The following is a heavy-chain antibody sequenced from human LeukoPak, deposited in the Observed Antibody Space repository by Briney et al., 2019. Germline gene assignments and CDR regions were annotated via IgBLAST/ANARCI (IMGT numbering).Heavy chain of an antibody. V-gene: IGHV4-59*01. CDR3: ARGGSYYGYFDY. CDR1: GRSISTYY. Sequence: SETLSLTCTVSGRSISTYYWSWIRQPPGEGLEWIAYVYYSGSTNYNPSLKSRVTISVETSKNLFYLKLSSVTAADTAVYYCARGGSYYGYFDYWGHGALVTVSS. CDR2: VYYSGST. D-gene: IGHD1-26*01. J-gene: IGHJ4*01.